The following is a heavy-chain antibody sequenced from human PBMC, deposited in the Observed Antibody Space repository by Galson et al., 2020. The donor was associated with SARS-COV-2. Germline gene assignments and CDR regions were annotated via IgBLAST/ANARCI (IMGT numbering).Heavy chain of an antibody. CDR1: GFTFSSYA. CDR2: ISYDGSNK. J-gene: IGHJ4*02. CDR3: ARDSSSWYCDY. V-gene: IGHV3-30*04. D-gene: IGHD6-13*01. Sequence: GESLKISCAASGFTFSSYAMHWVRQAPGKGLEWVAVISYDGSNKYYADSVKGRFTISRDNSKNTLYLQMNSLRAEDTAVYYCARDSSSWYCDYWGQGTLVTVSS.